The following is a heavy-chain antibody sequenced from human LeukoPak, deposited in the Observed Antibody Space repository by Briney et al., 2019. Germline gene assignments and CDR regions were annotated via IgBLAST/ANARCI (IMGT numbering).Heavy chain of an antibody. CDR2: IYYSGST. Sequence: SETLSLTCTVSGGSISSYYWSWIRQPPGKGLEWIGYIYYSGSTNYNPSLKSRVTISVDTSKNQFSLKLSSVTAADTAVYYCARGSPSSGGFDYWGQGTLVTVSS. CDR1: GGSISSYY. D-gene: IGHD6-6*01. J-gene: IGHJ4*02. CDR3: ARGSPSSGGFDY. V-gene: IGHV4-59*08.